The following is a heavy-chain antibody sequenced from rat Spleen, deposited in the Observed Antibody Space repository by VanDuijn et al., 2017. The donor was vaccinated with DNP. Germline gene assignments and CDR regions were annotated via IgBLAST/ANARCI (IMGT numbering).Heavy chain of an antibody. D-gene: IGHD1-10*01. V-gene: IGHV5-25*01. CDR3: AREQHYHFDY. J-gene: IGHJ2*01. Sequence: EVQLVESGGDLVEPGRSLKLSCVASGFSFRNYYMAWVRQTPTRGLEWVAIISHSDDTTYYPDSVRGRFTISRNNAESSLYLQMGSLKSEDTATYYCAREQHYHFDYWGQGVMVTVSS. CDR1: GFSFRNYY. CDR2: ISHSDDTT.